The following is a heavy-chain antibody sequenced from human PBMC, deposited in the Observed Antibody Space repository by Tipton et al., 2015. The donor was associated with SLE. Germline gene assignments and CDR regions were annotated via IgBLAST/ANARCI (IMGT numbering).Heavy chain of an antibody. CDR1: GGSISSNIYY. Sequence: TLSLTCTVSGGSISSNIYYWGWIRQSPGKGLEWIGSIYDSGGIFYNPSLNSRLTISVDTSNNHFSLNLSSVTAADTALYYCASQNWNFYFWGQGALVTVSS. V-gene: IGHV4-39*02. J-gene: IGHJ4*02. CDR3: ASQNWNFYF. CDR2: IYDSGGI. D-gene: IGHD1-7*01.